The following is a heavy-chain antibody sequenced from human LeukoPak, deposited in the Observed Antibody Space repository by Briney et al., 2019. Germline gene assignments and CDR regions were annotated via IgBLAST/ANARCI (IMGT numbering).Heavy chain of an antibody. CDR2: IKQDGSEK. CDR3: ARRRAITMVQGFSFDY. J-gene: IGHJ4*02. V-gene: IGHV3-7*01. D-gene: IGHD3-10*01. Sequence: GGSLRLSCAASGFTFSSYWMSWVRQAPGKGLEWVANIKQDGSEKYYVDSVKGRFTISRDNAKNSLYLQMNSPRAEDTAVYYCARRRAITMVQGFSFDYWGQGTLVTVSS. CDR1: GFTFSSYW.